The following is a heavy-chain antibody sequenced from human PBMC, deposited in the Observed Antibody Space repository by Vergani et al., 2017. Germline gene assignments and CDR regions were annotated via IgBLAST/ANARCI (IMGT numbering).Heavy chain of an antibody. J-gene: IGHJ6*03. V-gene: IGHV3-30*18. Sequence: QVQLVESGGSVVQPGRSLRLSCAASGFTFSNYGLHWVRQAPGQGLEWVAVISHDGNKKYYVDSVKGRFTISRDNSKNTLYLYMNSLRADDTAVYYCAKDPRLKEDYYYYYMDVWGKGP. CDR3: AKDPRLKEDYYYYYMDV. CDR2: ISHDGNKK. CDR1: GFTFSNYG.